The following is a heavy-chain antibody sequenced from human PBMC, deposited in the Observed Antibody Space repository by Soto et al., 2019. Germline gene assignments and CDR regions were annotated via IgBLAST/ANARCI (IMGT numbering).Heavy chain of an antibody. CDR1: A. CDR2: ISYDGSNK. CDR3: ARSGSESYYFFAY. Sequence: ARHRVIKKPGKGLEWVAVISYDGSNKYYADSVKGRFTISRDNSKNTLYLQMNSLRAEDTVVYYCARSGSESYYFFAYWVHRTPVPVSS. V-gene: IGHV3-30-3*01. D-gene: IGHD3-10*01. J-gene: IGHJ4*01.